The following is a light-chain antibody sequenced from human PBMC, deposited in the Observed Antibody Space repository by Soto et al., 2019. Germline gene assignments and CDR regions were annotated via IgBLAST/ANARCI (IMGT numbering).Light chain of an antibody. CDR2: KGS. V-gene: IGLV2-23*01. J-gene: IGLJ1*01. CDR3: CSYAGSITFYV. CDR1: NSDVGSYNL. Sequence: ARTRPAYGKGAAGGGSTITRKGTNSDVGSYNLVSWYQQHPGKAPKLVIYKGSERPSGVSNRFSGSKSGNTASLTISGLQAEDEADYYCCSYAGSITFYVFGTGTKVTVL.